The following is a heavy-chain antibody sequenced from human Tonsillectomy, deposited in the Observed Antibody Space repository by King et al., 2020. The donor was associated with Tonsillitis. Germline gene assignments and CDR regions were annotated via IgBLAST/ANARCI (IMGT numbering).Heavy chain of an antibody. CDR2: ISSTGGTI. J-gene: IGHJ4*02. CDR3: TRDRTSIIDY. V-gene: IGHV3-48*03. CDR1: GFSFSSYE. Sequence: VQLVESGGGLVQPGGSLRLSCAASGFSFSSYEMTWVRQAPGKGLEGLSYISSTGGTIHYADSVKDRFTISRDNAKNSLFLQMNSLRAEDTAVYYCTRDRTSIIDYWGQGTLVTVSS.